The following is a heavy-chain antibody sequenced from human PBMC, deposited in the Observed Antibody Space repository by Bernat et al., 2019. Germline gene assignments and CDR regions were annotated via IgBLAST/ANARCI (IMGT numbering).Heavy chain of an antibody. CDR3: AKDDGDYFFFFDY. CDR1: GFTFSSYA. V-gene: IGHV3-23*04. J-gene: IGHJ4*02. Sequence: EVQLVESGGCLVQPGGSLRLSCAASGFTFSSYAMSWVRQAPGKGLEWVSAISGSGGSTYYADSVKGRFTISRDNSKNTLYLQMNSLGAEDTAVYYCAKDDGDYFFFFDYWGQGTLVTVSS. D-gene: IGHD4-17*01. CDR2: ISGSGGST.